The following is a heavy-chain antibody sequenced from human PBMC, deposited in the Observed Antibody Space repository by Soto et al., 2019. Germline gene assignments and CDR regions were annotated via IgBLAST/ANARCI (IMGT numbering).Heavy chain of an antibody. J-gene: IGHJ4*02. Sequence: EVQLLESGGGLVQPGGSLRLSCAASGFTFSSYAKSWVRQAPGKGLEWVSAISGSGGSTYYADSVKGRFTISRDNSKNTLYLQMNSLRAEDTAVYYCAKTEVFAGWLPYYFDYWGQGTLVTVSS. CDR2: ISGSGGST. D-gene: IGHD3-22*01. V-gene: IGHV3-23*01. CDR3: AKTEVFAGWLPYYFDY. CDR1: GFTFSSYA.